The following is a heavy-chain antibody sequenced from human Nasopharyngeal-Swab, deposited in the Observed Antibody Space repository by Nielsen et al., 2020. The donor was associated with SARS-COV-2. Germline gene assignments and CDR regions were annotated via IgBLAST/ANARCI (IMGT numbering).Heavy chain of an antibody. CDR2: ISSSGDYI. CDR3: TRDTPAMFAY. J-gene: IGHJ4*02. Sequence: GESLHIPCAASGFTFRIYTMNWVRQAPGKGLEWVSAISSSGDYIYHAASVKGRFTISRDNAKNSLYLQMNSLRAEDTAVYYCTRDTPAMFAYWGQGTLVTVSS. V-gene: IGHV3-21*01. CDR1: GFTFRIYT.